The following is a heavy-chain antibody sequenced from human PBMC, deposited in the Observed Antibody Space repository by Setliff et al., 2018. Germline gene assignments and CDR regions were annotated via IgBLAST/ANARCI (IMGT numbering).Heavy chain of an antibody. J-gene: IGHJ4*02. CDR1: GYSFSTYA. D-gene: IGHD2-2*02. V-gene: IGHV1-3*01. CDR3: ARDREYCSRTSCYIDY. CDR2: INGGNGNT. Sequence: GASVKVSCKASGYSFSTYAMHWVRQAPGQRLEWMGWINGGNGNTKYSQKFQGRITITRDTSASTAYMEMSSLRSEDTAVYYCARDREYCSRTSCYIDYWGQGALVTVS.